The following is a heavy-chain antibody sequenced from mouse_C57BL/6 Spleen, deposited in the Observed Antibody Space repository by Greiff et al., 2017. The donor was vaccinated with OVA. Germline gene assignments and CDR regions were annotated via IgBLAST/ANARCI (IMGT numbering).Heavy chain of an antibody. V-gene: IGHV14-2*01. CDR3: AFNWDDFDY. CDR1: GFNIKDYY. J-gene: IGHJ2*01. CDR2: IDPEDGEP. D-gene: IGHD4-1*01. Sequence: EVKVVESGAELVKPGASVKLSCTASGFNIKDYYMHWVKQRTEQGLEWIGRIDPEDGEPKYAPKFQGKATITADTSSNTAYLQLSSLTSEDTAVYYCAFNWDDFDYWGQGTTLTVSS.